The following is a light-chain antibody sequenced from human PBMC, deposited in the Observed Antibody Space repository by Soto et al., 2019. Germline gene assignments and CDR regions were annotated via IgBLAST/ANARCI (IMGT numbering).Light chain of an antibody. J-gene: IGKJ2*01. CDR3: QQYGSSPPYT. V-gene: IGKV3-20*01. CDR2: GAS. CDR1: QSVSSAY. Sequence: EIVLTQSPGTLSLSPGERDTLSCSANQSVSSAYLAWYQQKPGQAPRLLISGASIRATGIPERFSGSGSGTEFTLTISRLEPEDSAVYYCQQYGSSPPYTFGQGTKLEIK.